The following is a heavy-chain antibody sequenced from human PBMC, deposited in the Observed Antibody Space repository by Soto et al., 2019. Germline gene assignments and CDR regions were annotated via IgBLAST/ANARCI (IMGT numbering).Heavy chain of an antibody. Sequence: QVQLQESGPGLVKPSETLSLTCTVSGGSISSYYWSWIRQPPGKGLEWIGYIYYSGSTNYNPALKSRVTISVDTSKNQFSLKLSSVTAADTAVYYCARAGVGATYSFDYWGQGTLVTVSS. J-gene: IGHJ4*02. CDR3: ARAGVGATYSFDY. V-gene: IGHV4-59*01. CDR2: IYYSGST. D-gene: IGHD1-26*01. CDR1: GGSISSYY.